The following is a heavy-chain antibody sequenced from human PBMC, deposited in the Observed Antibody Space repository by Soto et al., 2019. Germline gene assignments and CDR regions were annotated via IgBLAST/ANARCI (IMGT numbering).Heavy chain of an antibody. D-gene: IGHD6-19*01. V-gene: IGHV1-18*01. CDR2: ISGYNGNT. Sequence: QVQLVQTGAEVKKPGASVTVSCKTSGYTFSHYGINWVRQAPGQGLEWMGWISGYNGNTNYAQTVQGSVTMTTDTSTGTVYMVLRGLKADYTAICCCSRFIMGGGWFDPNYYHGMDVWGQGTAVTVSS. CDR1: GYTFSHYG. J-gene: IGHJ6*02. CDR3: SRFIMGGGWFDPNYYHGMDV.